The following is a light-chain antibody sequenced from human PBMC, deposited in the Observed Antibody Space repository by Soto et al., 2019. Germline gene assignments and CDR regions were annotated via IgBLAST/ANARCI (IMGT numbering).Light chain of an antibody. J-gene: IGLJ2*01. CDR2: EDD. V-gene: IGLV6-57*02. CDR3: HSYDGSNNVV. Sequence: FMLSQPHSVSESPGKTVPISCTGSSGSISNNYVQGYQQRPGSAPRTVIYEDDQRPSGGPDRFSFSLYSSANSASLTISGLQTEDEADYYCHSYDGSNNVVFGGGTKLTVL. CDR1: SGSISNNY.